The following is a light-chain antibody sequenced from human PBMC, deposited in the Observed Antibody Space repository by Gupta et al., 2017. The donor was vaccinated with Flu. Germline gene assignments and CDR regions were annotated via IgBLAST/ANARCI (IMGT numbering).Light chain of an antibody. CDR1: SANIGNNY. CDR3: GTWDSSRSAGV. Sequence: QSVLPHPPSLSAAPRQKVTISCSGSSANIGNNYVSWYQQLPGAAPKLLIYEGNKRPSGIPDRFSGSKSGTSATLGITGLQTGEEADYYCGTWDSSRSAGVFGGGTKLTVL. V-gene: IGLV1-51*02. CDR2: EGN. J-gene: IGLJ3*02.